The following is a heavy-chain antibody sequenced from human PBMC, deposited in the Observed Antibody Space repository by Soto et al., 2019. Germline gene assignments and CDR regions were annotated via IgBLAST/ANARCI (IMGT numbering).Heavy chain of an antibody. V-gene: IGHV4-34*01. J-gene: IGHJ4*02. CDR3: ARGWGRIFDY. CDR1: GGSFSGYY. D-gene: IGHD7-27*01. CDR2: INHSGST. Sequence: QVQLQQWGAGLLKPSETLSLTCAVYGGSFSGYYWNWIRQPPGKGLEWMGAINHSGSTNYNPSLKRPVTLSVDTSKNQFALKLSSVTAADTAVYYCARGWGRIFDYWGQGTLVTVSS.